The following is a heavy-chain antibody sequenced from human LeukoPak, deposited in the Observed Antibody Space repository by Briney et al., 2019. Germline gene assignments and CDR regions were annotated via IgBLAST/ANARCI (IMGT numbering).Heavy chain of an antibody. Sequence: SGTLSLTCTVSGGSISSYYWSWIRQPPGKGLEWIGYIYYSGSTNYNPSLKSRVTISVDTSKNQFSLKLSSVTAADTAVYYCATDSSGYRDAFDIWGQGTMVTVSS. J-gene: IGHJ3*02. V-gene: IGHV4-59*08. CDR1: GGSISSYY. CDR3: ATDSSGYRDAFDI. D-gene: IGHD3-22*01. CDR2: IYYSGST.